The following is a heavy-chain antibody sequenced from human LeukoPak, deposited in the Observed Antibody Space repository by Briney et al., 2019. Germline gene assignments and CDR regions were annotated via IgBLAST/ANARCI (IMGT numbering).Heavy chain of an antibody. V-gene: IGHV4-39*07. J-gene: IGHJ6*03. CDR1: GGSISSSSYY. CDR2: IYYSGST. D-gene: IGHD1-26*01. Sequence: SETLSLTCTVSGGSISSSSYYWGWIRQPPGKGLEWIGSIYYSGSTYYNPSLKSRVTISVDTSKNQFSLKLSSVTAADTAVYYCARVGAVGATDYYMDVWGKGTTVTVSS. CDR3: ARVGAVGATDYYMDV.